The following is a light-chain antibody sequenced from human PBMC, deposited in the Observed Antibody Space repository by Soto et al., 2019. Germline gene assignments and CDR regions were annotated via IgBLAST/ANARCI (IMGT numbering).Light chain of an antibody. Sequence: DIVMTQSPLSLPVTPGEPASISCRSSQSLLHRNGCNYLDWYLQKPGQSPQVLIYLDSNRASGVPDRFSGSGSGTDFTLKISRVEAEDVGVYYCMQALQTPITFGQGTRLEIK. V-gene: IGKV2-28*01. CDR2: LDS. CDR1: QSLLHRNGCNY. J-gene: IGKJ5*01. CDR3: MQALQTPIT.